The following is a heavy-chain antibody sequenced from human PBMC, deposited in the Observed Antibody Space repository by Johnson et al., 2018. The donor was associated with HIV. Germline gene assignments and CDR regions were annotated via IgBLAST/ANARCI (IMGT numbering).Heavy chain of an antibody. CDR2: INWNGGST. D-gene: IGHD6-13*01. J-gene: IGHJ3*02. CDR1: GFTFEDYG. V-gene: IGHV3-20*04. Sequence: MLLVESGGRVVRPGGSLRLSCAASGFTFEDYGMSWVREAPGKGLEWVSGINWNGGSTGYVDSVKGRFTISRDNAKNSLYLQMNSLRVEDTALYYCARVRAAAGFDVFDILGQGTMVTVSS. CDR3: ARVRAAAGFDVFDI.